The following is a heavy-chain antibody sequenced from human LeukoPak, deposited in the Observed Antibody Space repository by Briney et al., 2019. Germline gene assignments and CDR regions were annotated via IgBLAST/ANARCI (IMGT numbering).Heavy chain of an antibody. CDR1: GFTFSKYW. V-gene: IGHV3-7*01. CDR2: IKQDGSDK. CDR3: ARDPTMVRGAY. J-gene: IGHJ4*02. D-gene: IGHD3-10*01. Sequence: GGSLRLSCVASGFTFSKYWMTWVRQAPGKGLEWVANIKQDGSDKYYVDSVKGRFTVSRDNAKNSLYLQMNSLRAEDTAVYYCARDPTMVRGAYWGQGTLVTVSS.